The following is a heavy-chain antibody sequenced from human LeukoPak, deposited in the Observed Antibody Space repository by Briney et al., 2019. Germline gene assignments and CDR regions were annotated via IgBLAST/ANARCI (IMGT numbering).Heavy chain of an antibody. J-gene: IGHJ4*02. CDR1: GFTSSSYS. CDR2: ISSRSATI. D-gene: IGHD6-13*01. CDR3: ARDPLSSSSFDL. V-gene: IGHV3-48*01. Sequence: RAGGSLRLSCAASGFTSSSYSMNWVRQAPGKGLEWVSYISSRSATIYYADSVKGRFTISRDNAKNSLYLQMNSLRAEDTAVYYCARDPLSSSSFDLWGQGTLVTVSS.